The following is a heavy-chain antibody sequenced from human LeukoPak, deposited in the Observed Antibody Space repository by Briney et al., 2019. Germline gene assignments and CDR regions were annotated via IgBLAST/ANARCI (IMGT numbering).Heavy chain of an antibody. J-gene: IGHJ4*02. CDR3: ARGVAWNYAY. CDR1: GGSFSGYY. D-gene: IGHD1-7*01. Sequence: PSETLSLTCAVYGGSFSGYYWSWIRQPPGKGLEWIGEINHSGGTNYNPSLKSRVTISADTSKNRFSLKLSSVTAADTAVYYCARGVAWNYAYWGQGTLVTVSS. V-gene: IGHV4-34*01. CDR2: INHSGGT.